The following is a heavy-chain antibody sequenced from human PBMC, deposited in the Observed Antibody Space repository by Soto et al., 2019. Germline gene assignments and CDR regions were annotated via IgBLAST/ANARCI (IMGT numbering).Heavy chain of an antibody. CDR3: ARARRRCPPFDY. V-gene: IGHV4-30-4*01. CDR1: GGSIRSGDYY. Sequence: QVQLQESGPGLVKPSQTLSLTCTVSGGSIRSGDYYWSWIRQPPGKGLESIGYIYYSGSTYYNPSLKSRVTISVDTSKTQFSLTLSSVTAADTAVYYCARARRRCPPFDYWGQGTLVTVSS. J-gene: IGHJ4*02. D-gene: IGHD4-17*01. CDR2: IYYSGST.